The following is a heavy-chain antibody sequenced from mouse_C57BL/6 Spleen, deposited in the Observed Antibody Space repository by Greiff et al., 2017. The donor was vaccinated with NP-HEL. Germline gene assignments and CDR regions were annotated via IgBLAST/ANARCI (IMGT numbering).Heavy chain of an antibody. V-gene: IGHV1-19*01. Sequence: SGPVLVKPGASVKMSCKASGYTFTDYYMNWVKQSHGKSLEWIGVINPYNGGTSYNQKFKGKATLTVDKSSSTAYMELNSLTSEDSAVYYCARYDYDGFAYWGQGTLVTVSA. J-gene: IGHJ3*01. CDR1: GYTFTDYY. CDR2: INPYNGGT. D-gene: IGHD2-4*01. CDR3: ARYDYDGFAY.